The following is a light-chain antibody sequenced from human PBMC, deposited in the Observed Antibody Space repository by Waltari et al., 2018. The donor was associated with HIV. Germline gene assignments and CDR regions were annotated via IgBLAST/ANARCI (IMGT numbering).Light chain of an antibody. J-gene: IGLJ2*01. CDR1: NIGSKS. CDR2: YDS. Sequence: SYLLTQPPSVSVAPGKTARITCGGNNIGSKSVHWYQQKPGQAPVLVIYYDSDRPSGIPERCSGSNSGNTATLTISRVEAGDEADYYCQVWDSSSDHVVFGGGTKLTVL. V-gene: IGLV3-21*04. CDR3: QVWDSSSDHVV.